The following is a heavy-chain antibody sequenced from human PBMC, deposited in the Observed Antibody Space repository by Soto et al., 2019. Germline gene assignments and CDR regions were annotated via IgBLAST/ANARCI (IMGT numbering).Heavy chain of an antibody. J-gene: IGHJ4*02. CDR3: AKDPNSRYSSSSHHFDY. D-gene: IGHD6-6*01. Sequence: PGGSLRLSCAASGFTFSSYGMHWVRQAPGKGLEWVAVISYDGSNKYYADPVKGRFTISRDNSKNTLYLQMNSLRAEDTAVYYCAKDPNSRYSSSSHHFDYWGQGTLVTVSS. V-gene: IGHV3-30*18. CDR1: GFTFSSYG. CDR2: ISYDGSNK.